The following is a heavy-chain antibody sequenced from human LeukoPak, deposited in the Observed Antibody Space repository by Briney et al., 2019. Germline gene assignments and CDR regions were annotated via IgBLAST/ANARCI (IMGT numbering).Heavy chain of an antibody. J-gene: IGHJ4*02. D-gene: IGHD3-10*01. Sequence: ASVKVSCKASGYTFTSYAMHWVRQAPGQRLEWMGWINAGNGNTKYSQKFQDRVTMTTDTSTSTAYMELTSLRSDDTAVYYCARVYSTNYYGSGDRPFLFDYWGQGTVVTVSS. CDR3: ARVYSTNYYGSGDRPFLFDY. CDR2: INAGNGNT. V-gene: IGHV1-3*01. CDR1: GYTFTSYA.